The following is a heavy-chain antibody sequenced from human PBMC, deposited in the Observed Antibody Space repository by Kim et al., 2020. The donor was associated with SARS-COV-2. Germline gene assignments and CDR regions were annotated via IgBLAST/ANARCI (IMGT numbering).Heavy chain of an antibody. Sequence: NPSLTSRVTISVDTSKNQFSLKLSSVTAADMAVYYCAREVGLELRGAFDIWGQGTNGHRLF. V-gene: IGHV4-30-2*05. D-gene: IGHD1-7*01. J-gene: IGHJ3*02. CDR3: AREVGLELRGAFDI.